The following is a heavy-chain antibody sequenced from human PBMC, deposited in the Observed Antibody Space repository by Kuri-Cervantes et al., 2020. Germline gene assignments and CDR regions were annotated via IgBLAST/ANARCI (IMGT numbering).Heavy chain of an antibody. CDR3: ARENGSGSYTRYLIDP. CDR1: GGSISSYY. V-gene: IGHV4-59*01. D-gene: IGHD3-10*01. CDR2: IYYSGST. J-gene: IGHJ5*02. Sequence: GSLRLSCTVSGGSISSYYWSWIRQPPGKGLEWIGYIYYSGSTNYNPSLKSRVTISVDTSKSQFSLKLSSVTAADTAVYYCARENGSGSYTRYLIDPWGQGTLVTVSS.